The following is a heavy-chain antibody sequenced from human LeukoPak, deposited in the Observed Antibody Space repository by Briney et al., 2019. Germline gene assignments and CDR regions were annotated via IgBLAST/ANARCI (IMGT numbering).Heavy chain of an antibody. Sequence: GGSLRLSCAASGFTVSSNYMSWVRQAPGKGLEWVSVIYSGGSTYYADSVKGRFTISRDNSKNTLYLQMNSLRVEDTAVYYCARSPSYCGGDCYLNWGQGTLVTVSS. CDR1: GFTVSSNY. D-gene: IGHD2-21*02. CDR2: IYSGGST. V-gene: IGHV3-66*01. CDR3: ARSPSYCGGDCYLN. J-gene: IGHJ4*02.